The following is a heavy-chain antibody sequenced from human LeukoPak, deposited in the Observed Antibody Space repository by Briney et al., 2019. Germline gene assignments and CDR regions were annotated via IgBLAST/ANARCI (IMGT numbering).Heavy chain of an antibody. CDR3: ARTYGSGSCRGDCFIDF. D-gene: IGHD3-10*01. V-gene: IGHV3-21*01. CDR2: ISSSSSYI. CDR1: GFTLSSHS. J-gene: IGHJ4*02. Sequence: GGPLTLPCAASGFTLSSHSKHWAPQAPGKGLVGGSSISSSSSYIYYADSVKGRFTISRDNAKNSLYLQMNSLRAEDTAVYYCARTYGSGSCRGDCFIDFWGQGTLVTVSS.